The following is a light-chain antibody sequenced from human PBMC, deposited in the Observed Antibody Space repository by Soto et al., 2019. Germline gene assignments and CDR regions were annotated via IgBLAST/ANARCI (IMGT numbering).Light chain of an antibody. V-gene: IGLV2-14*01. CDR2: EVS. CDR3: SSYTSSSTLV. J-gene: IGLJ3*02. Sequence: QSVLTQPASVSGFPGQSITISCTGTSSDVGGYTYVSWYQQHPGKAPKLIISEVSNRPSGVSHRFSGSKSGNTASLTISGLQAADEADYYCSSYTSSSTLVFGGGTKLTVL. CDR1: SSDVGGYTY.